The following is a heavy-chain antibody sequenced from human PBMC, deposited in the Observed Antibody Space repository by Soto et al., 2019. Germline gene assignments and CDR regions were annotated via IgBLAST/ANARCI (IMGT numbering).Heavy chain of an antibody. CDR3: AKARCTTSNCYVPDY. CDR1: GFSFSTYT. Sequence: EVQLLESGGGLVQPGGSLRPSCAASGFSFSTYTMSWVRRAPGKGLEWVSAISGSGGSPSYADSVQGRFTISRDNPKKTLYLQMNSLRAEDTAVYYCAKARCTTSNCYVPDYWGQGTLVTVSS. V-gene: IGHV3-23*01. D-gene: IGHD2-8*01. CDR2: ISGSGGSP. J-gene: IGHJ4*02.